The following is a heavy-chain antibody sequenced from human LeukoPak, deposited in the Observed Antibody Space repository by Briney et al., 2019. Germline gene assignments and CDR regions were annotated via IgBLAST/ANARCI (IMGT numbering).Heavy chain of an antibody. D-gene: IGHD3-3*01. CDR2: IKQDVSEK. CDR1: GFIFTSYW. V-gene: IGHV3-7*01. J-gene: IGHJ4*02. CDR3: ARDRTTDFWSGYYTNYFDY. Sequence: GGSLRLSCAASGFIFTSYWMTWVRQAPGKGLGWVATIKQDVSEKYYVDSVKGRFTISRENAKNSLFVQMNSLRAEDTTVYYCARDRTTDFWSGYYTNYFDYWGQGTLVTVSS.